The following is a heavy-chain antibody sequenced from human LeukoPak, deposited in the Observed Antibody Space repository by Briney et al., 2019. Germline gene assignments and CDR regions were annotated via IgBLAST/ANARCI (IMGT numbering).Heavy chain of an antibody. CDR3: ARGSEYSGSYYYYYYTDV. J-gene: IGHJ6*03. D-gene: IGHD1-26*01. Sequence: GASVKVSCKASRYTFTCYYIHWVRQAPGQGLEWMGWINPNSGGTNYAQKFQGRVTMTRDTSISTAYMELSRLRSDDTAVYYCARGSEYSGSYYYYYYTDVWGKGTTVTVSS. CDR1: RYTFTCYY. V-gene: IGHV1-2*02. CDR2: INPNSGGT.